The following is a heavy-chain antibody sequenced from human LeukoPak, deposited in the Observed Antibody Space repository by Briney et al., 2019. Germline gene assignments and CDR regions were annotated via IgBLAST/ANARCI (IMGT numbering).Heavy chain of an antibody. V-gene: IGHV4-39*07. CDR3: ARGELKALTTYYYYYMDV. D-gene: IGHD3-10*01. CDR2: IYYSGST. J-gene: IGHJ6*03. CDR1: GGSISSSSYY. Sequence: SQTLSLTCTVSGGSISSSSYYWGWIRQPPGKGLEWIGRIYYSGSTYYNPSLKSRVTISVDTSKNQFSLKLSSVTAADTAVYYCARGELKALTTYYYYYMDVWGKGTTVTVSS.